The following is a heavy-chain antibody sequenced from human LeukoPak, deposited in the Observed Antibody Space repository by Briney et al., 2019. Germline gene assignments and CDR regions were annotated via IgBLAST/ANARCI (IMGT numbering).Heavy chain of an antibody. J-gene: IGHJ4*02. D-gene: IGHD1-26*01. Sequence: GGSLRLSCAASGFTFDDYAMHWVRQAPGKGLEWVSGISWNSGSIGYADSVKGRFTISRDNAKNSLYLQMNSLRAEDTAVYYCAKDFRWGRHLGYWGQGTLVTVSS. CDR1: GFTFDDYA. CDR2: ISWNSGSI. V-gene: IGHV3-9*01. CDR3: AKDFRWGRHLGY.